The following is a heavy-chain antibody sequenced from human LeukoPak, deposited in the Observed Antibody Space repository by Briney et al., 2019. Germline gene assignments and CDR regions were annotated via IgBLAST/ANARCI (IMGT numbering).Heavy chain of an antibody. J-gene: IGHJ5*02. V-gene: IGHV4-39*07. D-gene: IGHD2-2*01. CDR3: ARGDIVVVPAVDNWFDP. Sequence: PSETLSLTCTVSGGSISSSSYYWGWIRQPPGKGLEWIGSIYYSGSTYYNPSLKSRVTISVDTSKNQFSLKLSSVTAADTAVYYCARGDIVVVPAVDNWFDPWGQGTLVTVSS. CDR2: IYYSGST. CDR1: GGSISSSSYY.